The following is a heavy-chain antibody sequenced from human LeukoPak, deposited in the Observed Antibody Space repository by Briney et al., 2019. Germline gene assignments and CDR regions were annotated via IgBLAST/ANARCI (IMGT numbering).Heavy chain of an antibody. CDR1: GGSISSYY. J-gene: IGHJ6*02. Sequence: SETLSLTCTVSGGSISSYYWSWIRQPAGKGLEWIGRIYTSGSTNYNPSLKSRVTISVDKSKNQFSLKLSSVTAADTAVYYCARDEWFGELLYPESRNYYGMDVWGQGTTVTVSS. D-gene: IGHD3-10*01. V-gene: IGHV4-4*07. CDR2: IYTSGST. CDR3: ARDEWFGELLYPESRNYYGMDV.